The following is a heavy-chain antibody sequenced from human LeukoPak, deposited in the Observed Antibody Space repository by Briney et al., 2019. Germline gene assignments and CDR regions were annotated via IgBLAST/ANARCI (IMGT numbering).Heavy chain of an antibody. Sequence: GGSLRLPCATSGFTFTDYAMNWVRQAPGKGLEWVSAISGIATGGNTYYRDSVKGQFTISRDNSKNMLYLEMNSLRAEDTAVYYCAKGTTDYGSGYGMDVWGKGTTVTVSS. D-gene: IGHD3-10*01. CDR3: AKGTTDYGSGYGMDV. V-gene: IGHV3-23*01. CDR2: ISGIATGGNT. J-gene: IGHJ6*04. CDR1: GFTFTDYA.